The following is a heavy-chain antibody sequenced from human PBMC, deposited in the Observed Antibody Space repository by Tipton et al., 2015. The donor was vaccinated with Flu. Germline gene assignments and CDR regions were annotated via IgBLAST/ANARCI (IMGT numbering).Heavy chain of an antibody. Sequence: TLSLTCNVSGDFISSNSHYWGWLRQPPGKGLEWIASIYYTGTTYYNPSLKSRVTMSIDMSNKQFSLRMTSVTAADTAVYYCAGAWGFFYHGMDVWGQGP. V-gene: IGHV4-39*07. CDR3: AGAWGFFYHGMDV. D-gene: IGHD7-27*01. CDR2: IYYTGTT. J-gene: IGHJ6*02. CDR1: GDFISSNSHY.